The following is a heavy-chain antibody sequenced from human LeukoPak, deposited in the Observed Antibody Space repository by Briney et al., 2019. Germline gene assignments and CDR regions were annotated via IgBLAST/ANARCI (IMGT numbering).Heavy chain of an antibody. J-gene: IGHJ5*02. CDR2: ISGSGGST. CDR1: GFTLSSYA. CDR3: AKAISVGARGGPNWFDP. D-gene: IGHD1-26*01. Sequence: GGSLRLSCAASGFTLSSYAMSWVRQAPGKGLEWVSAISGSGGSTYYADSVKGRFTISRDNSKNTLYLQMNSLRAEDTAVYYCAKAISVGARGGPNWFDPWGQGTLVTVSS. V-gene: IGHV3-23*01.